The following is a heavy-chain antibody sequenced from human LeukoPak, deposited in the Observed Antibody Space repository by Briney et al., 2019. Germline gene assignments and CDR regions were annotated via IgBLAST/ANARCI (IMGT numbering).Heavy chain of an antibody. D-gene: IGHD3-22*01. CDR3: ARDTVYDSSGYYYDY. V-gene: IGHV3-33*01. J-gene: IGHJ4*02. Sequence: GGSLRLSCAASGFIFSSSGMHWVRQAPGKGLEWVAVIWSDGSSKYYADSVKGRFTISRDNSKNTLYLQMNSLRAEDTAVYYCARDTVYDSSGYYYDYWGQGTLVTVSS. CDR1: GFIFSSSG. CDR2: IWSDGSSK.